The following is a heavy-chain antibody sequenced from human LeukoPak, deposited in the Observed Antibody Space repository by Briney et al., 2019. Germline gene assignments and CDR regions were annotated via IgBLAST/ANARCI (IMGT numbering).Heavy chain of an antibody. CDR2: ISSSSSAI. D-gene: IGHD3-22*01. CDR1: GFTFSSYS. J-gene: IGHJ4*02. V-gene: IGHV3-48*01. CDR3: AKGNIGYYYDY. Sequence: EGSLRLSCAASGFTFSSYSMNWVRQAPGKGLEWISYISSSSSAIYYADSVKGRFTISRDNSKNTLYLQMNSLRAEDTAVYYCAKGNIGYYYDYWGQGTLLTISS.